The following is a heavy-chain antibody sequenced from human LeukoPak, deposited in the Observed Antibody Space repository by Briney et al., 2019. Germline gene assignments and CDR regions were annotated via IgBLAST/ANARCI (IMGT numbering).Heavy chain of an antibody. D-gene: IGHD6-19*01. J-gene: IGHJ4*02. Sequence: PSETLSLTCTVSGGSISSYYWSWIRQPPGKGLEWIGYIYYSGSTNYNPSLKSRVTISVDTSKNQFSLKPSSVTAADTAVYYCARMYSSGWYTYWGQGTLVTVSS. CDR1: GGSISSYY. CDR3: ARMYSSGWYTY. V-gene: IGHV4-59*01. CDR2: IYYSGST.